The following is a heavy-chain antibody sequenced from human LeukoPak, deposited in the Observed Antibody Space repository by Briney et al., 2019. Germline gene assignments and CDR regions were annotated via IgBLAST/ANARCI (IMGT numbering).Heavy chain of an antibody. V-gene: IGHV1-2*02. CDR2: INPNSGGT. Sequence: ASVKVSCKASGYTFTGYYMHWVRQAPGQGLEWMGWINPNSGGTNYAQKFQGRVTMTRDTSISTAYMELSRLRSDDTAVYYCARERGREQLLPGRAKNYYYYMDVWGKGTTVTVSS. CDR1: GYTFTGYY. D-gene: IGHD6-6*01. J-gene: IGHJ6*03. CDR3: ARERGREQLLPGRAKNYYYYMDV.